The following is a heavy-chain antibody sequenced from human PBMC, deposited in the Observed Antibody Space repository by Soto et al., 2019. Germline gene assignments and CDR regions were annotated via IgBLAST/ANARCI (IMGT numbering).Heavy chain of an antibody. CDR2: IMPIFGTP. D-gene: IGHD3-10*01. J-gene: IGHJ6*02. CDR3: ARDKDRPQLGGNYYYIMDV. V-gene: IGHV1-69*01. CDR1: GGTFSSYA. Sequence: KKPGSSVKVSCKASGGTFSSYAISWERQVPGQGLEWMGGIMPIFGTPHYAQKFQGRVTITADEATSIAYMELSSLRSEDTGVYYCARDKDRPQLGGNYYYIMDVWGQGTTVTVSS.